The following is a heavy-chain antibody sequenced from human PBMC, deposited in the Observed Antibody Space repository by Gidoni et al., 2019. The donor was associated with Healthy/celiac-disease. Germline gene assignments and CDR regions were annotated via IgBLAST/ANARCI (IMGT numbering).Heavy chain of an antibody. Sequence: QVQLQESGPGLVTPSETLSLTCAVSGYSISSGYYWGWIRQPPGKGLEWIGSIYHSGSTYYNPSLKSRVTISVDTSKNQFSLKLSSVTAADTAVYYCARVRYGGNFFFDYWGQGTLVTVSS. CDR2: IYHSGST. CDR3: ARVRYGGNFFFDY. V-gene: IGHV4-38-2*01. CDR1: GYSISSGYY. D-gene: IGHD4-17*01. J-gene: IGHJ4*02.